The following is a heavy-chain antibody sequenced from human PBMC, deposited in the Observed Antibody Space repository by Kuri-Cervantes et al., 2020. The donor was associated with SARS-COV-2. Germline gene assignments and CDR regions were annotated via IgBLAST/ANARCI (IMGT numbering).Heavy chain of an antibody. CDR3: AKDQFQYDTAGYFDY. J-gene: IGHJ4*02. CDR1: GFTFNTYS. CDR2: ISKGSDTI. Sequence: GESLKISCAASGFTFNTYSMDWVRLAPGKGLEWLAYISKGSDTIYYADSVKGRFTISRDNAKNSLFLQMNSLRADDTAVYYCAKDQFQYDTAGYFDYWGQGTLVTVSS. V-gene: IGHV3-48*01. D-gene: IGHD3-22*01.